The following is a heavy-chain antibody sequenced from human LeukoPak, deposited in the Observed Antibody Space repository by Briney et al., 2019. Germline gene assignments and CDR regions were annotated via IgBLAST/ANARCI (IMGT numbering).Heavy chain of an antibody. J-gene: IGHJ5*02. V-gene: IGHV3-23*01. CDR2: ITGSHGRT. Sequence: GGSLRLSCEATGFTFSSFAMTWVRQAPGKGLEWVSSITGSHGRTYNTDSVKGRFTISRDNSQNTLYLQMSSLRAEDTAVYYCTKDPNGDYVGAFDPWGQGTLVTVSS. CDR3: TKDPNGDYVGAFDP. CDR1: GFTFSSFA. D-gene: IGHD4-17*01.